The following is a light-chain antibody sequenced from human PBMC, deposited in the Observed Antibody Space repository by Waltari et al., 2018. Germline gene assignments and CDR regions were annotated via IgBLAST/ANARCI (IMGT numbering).Light chain of an antibody. Sequence: IQLTQSPSTLSASVGDRVTITCRASHSISSWLAWYQQKPGKAPKLLIFQAAALESEVPARFSGSGSGTEFTLTISSLQPDDFATYSCQHDNNHSPTFGQGTKVEI. V-gene: IGKV1-5*03. J-gene: IGKJ1*01. CDR2: QAA. CDR1: HSISSW. CDR3: QHDNNHSPT.